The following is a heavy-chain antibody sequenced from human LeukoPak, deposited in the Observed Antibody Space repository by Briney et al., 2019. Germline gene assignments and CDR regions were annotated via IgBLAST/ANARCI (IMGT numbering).Heavy chain of an antibody. CDR2: ISAGGGNT. V-gene: IGHV3-23*01. CDR1: GFTFSTYG. D-gene: IGHD1-14*01. CDR3: AKEYSVRNQFDY. Sequence: GGSLRLSCAASGFTFSTYGMNWVRQAPGKGLEWVSAISAGGGNTYYADSVMGRFTISRDNSKNTLFLEMNSLRAEDTAVYYCAKEYSVRNQFDYWGQGTLVAVSS. J-gene: IGHJ4*02.